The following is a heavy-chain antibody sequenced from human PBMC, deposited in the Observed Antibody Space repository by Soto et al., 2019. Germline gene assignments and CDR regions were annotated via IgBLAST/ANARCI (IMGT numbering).Heavy chain of an antibody. CDR3: ARTPLV. J-gene: IGHJ4*02. CDR2: IYYTGSP. Sequence: PSETPSPPRRVSCGSLARGSYYWAMVRQPPGKGLEWIGTIYYTGSPYYNPSLKSRVNISVDTSKSQFSLNLSSVTAADTAVYYCARTPLVWGQGTLVTVSS. CDR1: CGSLARGSYY. V-gene: IGHV4-39*07.